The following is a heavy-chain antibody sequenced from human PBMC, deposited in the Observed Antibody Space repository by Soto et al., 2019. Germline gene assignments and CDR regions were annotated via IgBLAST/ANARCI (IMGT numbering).Heavy chain of an antibody. CDR1: GGTFSSYA. CDR2: IIPIFGTA. V-gene: IGHV1-69*12. J-gene: IGHJ4*02. CDR3: ARSRYSSSWYWDVDY. D-gene: IGHD6-13*01. Sequence: QVQLVQSGAEVKKPGSSVKVSCKASGGTFSSYAISWVRQAPGQGLEWMGGIIPIFGTANYAQKFQGRVTITADESTSTAYMELSRLRSGDTAVYDCARSRYSSSWYWDVDYWGQGTLVTVSS.